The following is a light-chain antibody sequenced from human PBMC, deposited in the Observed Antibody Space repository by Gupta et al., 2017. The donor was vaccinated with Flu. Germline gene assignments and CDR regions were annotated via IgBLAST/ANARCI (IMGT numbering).Light chain of an antibody. CDR1: QGISSW. J-gene: IGKJ4*01. CDR3: QHFNSYPLT. Sequence: GDRVTITWRASQGISSWLAWYQQKPGKAPKLLIYKASSLESGVPSRFSGSGSGTEFTLTISSLQPDDFATYYCQHFNSYPLTFGGGTKVEIK. V-gene: IGKV1-5*03. CDR2: KAS.